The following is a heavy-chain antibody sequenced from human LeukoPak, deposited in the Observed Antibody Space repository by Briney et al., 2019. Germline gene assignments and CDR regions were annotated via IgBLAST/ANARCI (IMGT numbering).Heavy chain of an antibody. CDR2: FYYSGST. Sequence: SETLSLTCTVSGGSISSYYWSWIRQPPGKGLEWIGYFYYSGSTNYNPSLKSRVTISVDTSMNQFSLKLSSVTAADTAVYYCARPATPYYDFWSGYYSDYWYFDLWGRGTLVTVSS. D-gene: IGHD3-3*01. J-gene: IGHJ2*01. CDR1: GGSISSYY. CDR3: ARPATPYYDFWSGYYSDYWYFDL. V-gene: IGHV4-59*01.